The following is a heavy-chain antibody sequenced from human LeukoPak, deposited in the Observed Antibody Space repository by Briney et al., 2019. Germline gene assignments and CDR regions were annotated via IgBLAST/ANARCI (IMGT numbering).Heavy chain of an antibody. D-gene: IGHD6-13*01. CDR1: GFTFSAYE. CDR2: ISSSDSTI. CDR3: ARGEASSWYRGYYYYYYMDV. V-gene: IGHV3-48*01. J-gene: IGHJ6*03. Sequence: GGSLRLSCAASGFTFSAYEMNWVRQAPGKGLEWVSYISSSDSTIYYADSVKGRFTISRDNSKNTLYLQMNSLRAEDTAVYYCARGEASSWYRGYYYYYYMDVWGKGTTVTISS.